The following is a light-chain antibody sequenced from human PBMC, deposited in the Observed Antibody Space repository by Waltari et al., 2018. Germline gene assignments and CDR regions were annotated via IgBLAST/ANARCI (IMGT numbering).Light chain of an antibody. CDR3: QQYGDSPTT. CDR1: QSVRNNY. V-gene: IGKV3-20*01. CDR2: GAS. Sequence: ETVLTQSPGTLSLSPGERATLSCRASQSVRNNYLAWYQQKPGQAPRLLIHGASSRATGIADRFSGSGSGTDFTLAISRLEPEDFAVYFCQQYGDSPTTFGQGTKLESK. J-gene: IGKJ2*01.